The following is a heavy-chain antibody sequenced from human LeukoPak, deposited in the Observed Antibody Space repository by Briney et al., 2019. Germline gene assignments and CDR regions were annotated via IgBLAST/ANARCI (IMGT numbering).Heavy chain of an antibody. D-gene: IGHD3-10*01. Sequence: SETLSPTCAVYGGSFSGYYWSWIRQPPGKGLEWIGEINHSGSTNYNPSLKSRVTISVDTSKNQFSLKLSSVTAADTAVYYCARQRVRYYYGSGSYLSPLNAFDIWGQGTMVTVSS. CDR1: GGSFSGYY. CDR2: INHSGST. CDR3: ARQRVRYYYGSGSYLSPLNAFDI. V-gene: IGHV4-34*01. J-gene: IGHJ3*02.